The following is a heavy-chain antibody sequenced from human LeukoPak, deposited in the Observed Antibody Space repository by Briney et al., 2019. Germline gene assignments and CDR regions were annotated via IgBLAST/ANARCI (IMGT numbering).Heavy chain of an antibody. CDR2: IQDDGSKQ. Sequence: PGGSLRLSCAGSGLTASGYRFGAYGMHWVRQAPGKGLDWVAFIQDDGSKQYYVDSVKGRFTISRDNSKNTLFLQMNSLRTEDTAVYYCARDLYPWAGDYWGQGVLVTVSS. D-gene: IGHD2-8*01. J-gene: IGHJ4*02. CDR3: ARDLYPWAGDY. CDR1: GYRFGAYG. V-gene: IGHV3-30*02.